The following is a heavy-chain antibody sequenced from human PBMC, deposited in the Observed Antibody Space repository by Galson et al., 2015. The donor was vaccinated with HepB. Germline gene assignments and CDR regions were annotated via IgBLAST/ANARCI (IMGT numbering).Heavy chain of an antibody. V-gene: IGHV5-51*03. D-gene: IGHD3-16*01. CDR1: GYSFTNFW. J-gene: IGHJ4*02. Sequence: QSGAEVKKPGESLKISCKGSGYSFTNFWIGWVRQMPGKGLEWMGIIYPGDSDIRYSPSFQGQVTISADKSITTVYLQWSSLKASDTAMYYCARSRGGALGAFDYWGQGALVTVSS. CDR3: ARSRGGALGAFDY. CDR2: IYPGDSDI.